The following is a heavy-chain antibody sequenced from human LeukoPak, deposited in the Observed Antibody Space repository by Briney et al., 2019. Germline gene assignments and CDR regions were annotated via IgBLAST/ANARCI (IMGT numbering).Heavy chain of an antibody. J-gene: IGHJ4*02. CDR3: AGRHTYYFDY. Sequence: SETLSLTCTVSGGSISSSNYYWVWIRQPPGKGLEWIGTIYYTGSTYSNPSLKSRVTISADTSKNHFSLKLSSVTAADTAVYYCAGRHTYYFDYWGQGTLVTVSS. V-gene: IGHV4-39*02. CDR1: GGSISSSNYY. CDR2: IYYTGST.